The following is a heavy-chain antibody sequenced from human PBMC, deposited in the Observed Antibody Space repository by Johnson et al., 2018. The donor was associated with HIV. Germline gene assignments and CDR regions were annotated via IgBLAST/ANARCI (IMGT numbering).Heavy chain of an antibody. V-gene: IGHV3-30*19. CDR2: ISYDGSNK. Sequence: QVQLVESGGGVVQPGRSLRLSCVASGFTFSTYGMHWVRQAPGKGLEWVAVISYDGSNKYYADSVKGRFTISRDNSKNTLYLQMNSLRAEDTAVYYCAKEHRIAAAVTAFDIWGQGTMVTVSS. J-gene: IGHJ3*02. CDR3: AKEHRIAAAVTAFDI. CDR1: GFTFSTYG. D-gene: IGHD6-13*01.